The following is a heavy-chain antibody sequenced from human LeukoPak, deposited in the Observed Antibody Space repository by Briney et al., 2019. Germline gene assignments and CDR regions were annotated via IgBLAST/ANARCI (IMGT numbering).Heavy chain of an antibody. J-gene: IGHJ3*02. CDR3: ARELRSSGYYNDAFDI. V-gene: IGHV3-21*04. Sequence: GGSLRLSCVASGFPFSGYSINWVRQAPGKGLEWVSSISSSSTYIYYADSVKGRFTISRDNAKKSLYLQMNSLRAEDTAVYYCARELRSSGYYNDAFDIWGQGTMVTVSS. D-gene: IGHD3-22*01. CDR2: ISSSSTYI. CDR1: GFPFSGYS.